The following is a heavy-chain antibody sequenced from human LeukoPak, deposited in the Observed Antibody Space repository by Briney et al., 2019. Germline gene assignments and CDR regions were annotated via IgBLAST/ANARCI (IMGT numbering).Heavy chain of an antibody. V-gene: IGHV3-23*01. CDR3: ASTYKDSGDDLSYYYYYYMDV. Sequence: GGSLRLSCAASGFTFSTYAMSWARQAPGKGLEWVSVISGSSRSTYYADSVKGRFTISRDNSRNTLYLQMNSLRAEDTAVYYCASTYKDSGDDLSYYYYYYMDVWGKGTTVSVSS. J-gene: IGHJ6*03. CDR1: GFTFSTYA. D-gene: IGHD5-12*01. CDR2: ISGSSRST.